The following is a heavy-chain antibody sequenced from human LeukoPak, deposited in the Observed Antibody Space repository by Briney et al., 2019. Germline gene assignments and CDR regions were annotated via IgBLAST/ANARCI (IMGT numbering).Heavy chain of an antibody. D-gene: IGHD5-18*01. CDR1: GYTFTGYY. V-gene: IGHV1-2*02. J-gene: IGHJ4*02. CDR2: INPNSGGT. CDR3: ASIVDTAMESFDY. Sequence: GASVKVSCKASGYTFTGYYMHWVRQAHGQGLEWMGWINPNSGGTNYAQKFQGRVTMTRDTSVSTAYMELSRLRSDDTAVYYCASIVDTAMESFDYWGQGTLVTVSS.